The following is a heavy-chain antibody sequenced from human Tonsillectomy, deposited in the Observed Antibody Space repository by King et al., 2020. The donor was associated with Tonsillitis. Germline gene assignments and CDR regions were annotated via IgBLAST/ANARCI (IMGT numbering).Heavy chain of an antibody. D-gene: IGHD6-19*01. J-gene: IGHJ6*02. Sequence: VQLVESGGGLVQPGGSLRLSCAASGFTVSSGHMNWVRQTPGKGLGWVSLIFSAGATYYADSVKGRFTISRDISKNTLYLQMNSLRADDTGVYYCARGGSSGWNHYYNYGMDVWGQGTTVTVSS. CDR3: ARGGSSGWNHYYNYGMDV. CDR2: IFSAGAT. CDR1: GFTVSSGH. V-gene: IGHV3-66*01.